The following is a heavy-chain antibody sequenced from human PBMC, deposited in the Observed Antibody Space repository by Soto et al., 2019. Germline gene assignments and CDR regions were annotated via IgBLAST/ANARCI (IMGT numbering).Heavy chain of an antibody. Sequence: GVLRLSCAASGFSISDYEMNWVRQAPGKGLEWVSYISGSGSTVYYADSVKGRFTISRDNAKNTLYLHVNSLRAEDTAVYYCVKVLARGVGVPRFYFDSWGQGTLVTVSS. CDR1: GFSISDYE. V-gene: IGHV3-48*03. D-gene: IGHD2-2*01. J-gene: IGHJ4*02. CDR3: VKVLARGVGVPRFYFDS. CDR2: ISGSGSTV.